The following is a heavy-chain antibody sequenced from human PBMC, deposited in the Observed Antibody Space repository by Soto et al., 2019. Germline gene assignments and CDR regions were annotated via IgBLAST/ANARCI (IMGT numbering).Heavy chain of an antibody. CDR1: VYNIDSYD. J-gene: IGHJ4*02. CDR3: ARGLVDSGGNCFDS. V-gene: IGHV1-8*01. D-gene: IGHD2-21*01. Sequence: XSVKVSCKASVYNIDSYDMNWVRQATGQGLEWMGWMNPKSGNTGFAEKFQGRVKMTWNTSTGTVYLEISSLRPEDTAVYFCARGLVDSGGNCFDSWGQGTQVTVSS. CDR2: MNPKSGNT.